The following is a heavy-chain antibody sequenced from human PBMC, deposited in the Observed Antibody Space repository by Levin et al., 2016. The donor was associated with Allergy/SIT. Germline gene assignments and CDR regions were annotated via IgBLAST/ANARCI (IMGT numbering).Heavy chain of an antibody. D-gene: IGHD3-9*01. CDR3: AKDRYFDCCMDV. Sequence: GESLKISCAASGFTFSSYGMHWVRQAPGKGLEWVAVISYDGSNKYYADSVKGRFTISRDNSKNTLYLQMNSLRAEDTAVYYCAKDRYFDCCMDVWGQGTTVTVSS. J-gene: IGHJ6*02. CDR2: ISYDGSNK. V-gene: IGHV3-30*18. CDR1: GFTFSSYG.